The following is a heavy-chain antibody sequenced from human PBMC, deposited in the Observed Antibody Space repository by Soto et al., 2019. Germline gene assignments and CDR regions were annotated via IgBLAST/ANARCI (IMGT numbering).Heavy chain of an antibody. V-gene: IGHV1-18*01. CDR1: GYTFTRYG. CDR2: INTDNGNT. CDR3: AMVDVYVTPSPQDV. J-gene: IGHJ6*02. D-gene: IGHD3-16*01. Sequence: QVQLVQSGAEVKNPGASVKVSCKASGYTFTRYGIGWARQAPGQGLEWMGWINTDNGNTKYAQNVQGRVTLTTDTSTSTAYMELRSLRSNDTAIYYCAMVDVYVTPSPQDVWGQGTTVIVSS.